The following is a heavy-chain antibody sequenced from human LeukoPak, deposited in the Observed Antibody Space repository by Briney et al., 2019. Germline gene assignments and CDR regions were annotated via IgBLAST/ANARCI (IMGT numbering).Heavy chain of an antibody. CDR1: GGSFSGYY. J-gene: IGHJ4*02. D-gene: IGHD1-26*01. CDR3: AKAPSGTPLGDFDY. CDR2: ISGSGGNT. Sequence: RPSETLSLTCAVYGGSFSGYYWSWIRQPPGKGLEWVSAISGSGGNTYYADSVKGRFTISRDNSKNTLYPQMNSLRAEDTAVYYCAKAPSGTPLGDFDYWGQGTLVTVSS. V-gene: IGHV3-23*01.